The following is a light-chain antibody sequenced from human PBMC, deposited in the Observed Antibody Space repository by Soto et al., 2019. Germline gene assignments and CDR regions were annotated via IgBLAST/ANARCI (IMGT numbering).Light chain of an antibody. J-gene: IGKJ1*01. CDR3: QKYNSAPWT. CDR2: SAS. V-gene: IGKV1-27*01. CDR1: QSIAKS. Sequence: DIQLTQSPSSLSASVGDKVTITCRASQSIAKSLAWYQQKPGKAPKLLIYSASTLQSGVPSRFSGSGSGTDFTLTISSLQPEDVATYYCQKYNSAPWTFGQGTKVDTK.